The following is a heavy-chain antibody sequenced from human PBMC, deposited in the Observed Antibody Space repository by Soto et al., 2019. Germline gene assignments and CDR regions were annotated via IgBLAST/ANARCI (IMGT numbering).Heavy chain of an antibody. CDR3: ARNYYGSITAGDYFDY. D-gene: IGHD3-10*01. J-gene: IGHJ4*02. CDR1: GGSISSGDYY. Sequence: QVQLQESGPGLVKPSQTLSLTCTVSGGSISSGDYYWSWIRQPPGKGLEWIGYIYYSGSTYYNPSLTSPVTISVDTSKNQFPLKLSSVTAADTAVYYCARNYYGSITAGDYFDYWGQGTLVTVSS. V-gene: IGHV4-30-4*01. CDR2: IYYSGST.